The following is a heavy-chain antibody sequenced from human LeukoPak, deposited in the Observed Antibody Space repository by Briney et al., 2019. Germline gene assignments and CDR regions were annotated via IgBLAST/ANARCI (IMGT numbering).Heavy chain of an antibody. CDR3: ARVGYDFWSGYYID. J-gene: IGHJ4*02. Sequence: ASVKVSCKASGYTFTSYGISWVRQAPGQGLEWMGWISAYNGNTNYAQKLQGRVTMTTDTSTSTAYMELRSLRSDDTAVYYCARVGYDFWSGYYIDWGQGTLVTVSS. D-gene: IGHD3-3*01. CDR2: ISAYNGNT. V-gene: IGHV1-18*01. CDR1: GYTFTSYG.